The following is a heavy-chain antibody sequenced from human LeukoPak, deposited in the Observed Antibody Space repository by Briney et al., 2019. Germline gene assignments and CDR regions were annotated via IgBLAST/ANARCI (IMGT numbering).Heavy chain of an antibody. D-gene: IGHD1-1*01. V-gene: IGHV3-23*01. CDR1: GFSFSSFA. J-gene: IGHJ4*02. Sequence: GGSLRLSCAASGFSFSSFAMTWVRQAPGKGLEWVSTIRSNGATAYNADSVKGRFTISRDNSKSTVYLQMNSLRVEDTAIYYCARGQEFDDGVFDSWGQGTLVTVSS. CDR3: ARGQEFDDGVFDS. CDR2: IRSNGATA.